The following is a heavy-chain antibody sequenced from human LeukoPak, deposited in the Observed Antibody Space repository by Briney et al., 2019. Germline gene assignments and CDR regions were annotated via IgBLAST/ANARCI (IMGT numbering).Heavy chain of an antibody. Sequence: SETLSLTCAVYGVSFSGYYWNWIRQPPGKGLEWIGEINHSGSTNYNPSLKSRVTISVDTSKNQFSLKLSSVTAADTAVYYCARGKEGKTGTTSDAFDTWGQGTMVTVSS. CDR1: GVSFSGYY. V-gene: IGHV4-34*01. J-gene: IGHJ3*02. CDR3: ARGKEGKTGTTSDAFDT. CDR2: INHSGST. D-gene: IGHD1-7*01.